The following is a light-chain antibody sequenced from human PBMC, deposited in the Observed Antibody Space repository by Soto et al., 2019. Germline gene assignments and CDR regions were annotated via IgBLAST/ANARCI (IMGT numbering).Light chain of an antibody. CDR1: QSVTGDK. V-gene: IGKV3-20*01. CDR2: GRS. Sequence: EMVLTQSPGPLSLSPGNSAALSCRASQSVTGDKVAWYQQRPGQAPRLLIYGRSTRATDIPARFRGSGSGTEYTLTINRLEPEDFALYYCQQYGNSPFTFGQGTKLEI. J-gene: IGKJ2*01. CDR3: QQYGNSPFT.